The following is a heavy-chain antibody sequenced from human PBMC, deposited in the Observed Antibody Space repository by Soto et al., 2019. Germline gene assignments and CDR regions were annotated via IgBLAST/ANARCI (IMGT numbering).Heavy chain of an antibody. Sequence: PGGSLRLSCGASGFTFSTYWMNWVRQAPGKGLEWVANIKQDGSETSYVDSVKGRFTISRDNAKNSLYLQMNSLRAEDTAVYYCARVDESAWYTRDYWGQGTLVTVSS. V-gene: IGHV3-7*01. J-gene: IGHJ4*02. CDR1: GFTFSTYW. CDR2: IKQDGSET. CDR3: ARVDESAWYTRDY. D-gene: IGHD6-19*01.